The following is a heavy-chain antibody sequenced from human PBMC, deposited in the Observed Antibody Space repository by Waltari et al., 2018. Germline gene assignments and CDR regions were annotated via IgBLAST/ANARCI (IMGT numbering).Heavy chain of an antibody. V-gene: IGHV4-34*01. Sequence: QVQLQQWGAGLLKPSETLSLTCAVYGGSFSGYYWSWIRQPPGKGLEWIGEINHSGSTNYNSSLKSRVTISADTSKNQFSLKLSSVTAADTAVYYCARGFNLGRGGWFDPWGQGTLVTVSS. CDR1: GGSFSGYY. CDR3: ARGFNLGRGGWFDP. J-gene: IGHJ5*02. D-gene: IGHD3-10*01. CDR2: INHSGST.